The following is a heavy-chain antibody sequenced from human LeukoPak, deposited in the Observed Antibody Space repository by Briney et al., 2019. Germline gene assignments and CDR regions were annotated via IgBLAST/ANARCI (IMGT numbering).Heavy chain of an antibody. V-gene: IGHV4-4*07. Sequence: SETLSLTCTVSGGSLSSFYWNWIRQPPGGGLEWIGRIHTSGDTKYNPSLKSRGTVSRDTSTNQFSLKLRSETAADTAVYYCARDQGGGWFLPWGQGTLVTVSS. CDR1: GGSLSSFY. CDR2: IHTSGDT. D-gene: IGHD6-19*01. CDR3: ARDQGGGWFLP. J-gene: IGHJ5*02.